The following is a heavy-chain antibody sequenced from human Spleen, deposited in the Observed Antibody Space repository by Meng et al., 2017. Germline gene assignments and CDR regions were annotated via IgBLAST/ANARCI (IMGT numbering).Heavy chain of an antibody. CDR1: GFTFSSYA. J-gene: IGHJ4*02. V-gene: IGHV3-23*01. Sequence: GESLKISCAASGFTFSSYAMSWVRQAPGKGLEWVSAISGSGGSTYYADSVKGRFTISRDNSKNTLDLQMNSLRAEDTAVYYCARADYYFDYWGQGTLVTVSS. CDR3: ARADYYFDY. CDR2: ISGSGGST.